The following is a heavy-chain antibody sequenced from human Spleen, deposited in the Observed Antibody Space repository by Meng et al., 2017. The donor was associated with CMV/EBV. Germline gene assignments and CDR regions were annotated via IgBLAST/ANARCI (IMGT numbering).Heavy chain of an antibody. Sequence: GESLKISCAASGFTFSNYWMRWVRQAPGKGLEWVANIKQDGSEKYYVDSVKGRFTISRDNAKNSLYLQMNSLRAEDTAVYYCGSREGGYWGQGTLVTVSS. CDR2: IKQDGSEK. D-gene: IGHD1-26*01. J-gene: IGHJ4*02. V-gene: IGHV3-7*01. CDR3: GSREGGY. CDR1: GFTFSNYW.